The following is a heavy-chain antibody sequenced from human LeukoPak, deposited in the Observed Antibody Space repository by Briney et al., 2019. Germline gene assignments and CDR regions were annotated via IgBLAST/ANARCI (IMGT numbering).Heavy chain of an antibody. CDR3: AKDRRWSGELIDY. D-gene: IGHD3-10*01. CDR1: GFTFSSYG. Sequence: GRSLRLSCAASGFTFSSYGMHWVRQAPGKGLEWVAVISYDGSNKYYADSVKGRFTISRDNSKNTLWLQMNSLRAEDTAVYYCAKDRRWSGELIDYWGQGTLVTVSS. CDR2: ISYDGSNK. J-gene: IGHJ4*02. V-gene: IGHV3-30*18.